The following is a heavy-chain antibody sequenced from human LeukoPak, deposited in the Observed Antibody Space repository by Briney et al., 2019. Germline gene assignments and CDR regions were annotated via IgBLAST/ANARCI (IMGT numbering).Heavy chain of an antibody. D-gene: IGHD3-22*01. J-gene: IGHJ4*02. Sequence: GGSLRLSCAASGFTFSGYSMNWVRQAPGKGLEWVSFIRSKAYGGTTEYAASVKGRFTISRDDSKSIAYLQMNSLRTEDTAVYYCTRDFHDSSGYYFRDYWGQGTLVTVSS. CDR2: IRSKAYGGTT. CDR3: TRDFHDSSGYYFRDY. CDR1: GFTFSGYS. V-gene: IGHV3-49*04.